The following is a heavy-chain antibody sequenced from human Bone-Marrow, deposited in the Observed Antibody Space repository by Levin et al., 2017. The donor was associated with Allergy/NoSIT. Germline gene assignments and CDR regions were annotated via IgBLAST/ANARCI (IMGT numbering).Heavy chain of an antibody. V-gene: IGHV3-9*01. CDR2: ISGNSVSV. J-gene: IGHJ6*02. CDR1: GFIFDDYA. D-gene: IGHD6-6*01. Sequence: PGGSLRLSCAASGFIFDDYAMHWVRQVPGKGLEWVAGISGNSVSVGYADSVKGRFTISRDNAKNSLYLQMRSLRAEDTALYYCAKWSSPSNFYYYGLDVWGQGTTVTVSS. CDR3: AKWSSPSNFYYYGLDV.